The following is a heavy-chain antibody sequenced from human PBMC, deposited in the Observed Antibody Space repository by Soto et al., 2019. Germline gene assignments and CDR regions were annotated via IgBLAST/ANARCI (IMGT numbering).Heavy chain of an antibody. CDR1: GGSISSSSYY. Sequence: SETLSLTCTVSGGSISSSSYYWGWIRQPPGKGLEWIGYIYYSGSTYYNPSLKSRVTISVDTSKNQFSLKLSSVTAADTAVYYCARDSPGPYFDYWGQGTLVTVSS. CDR2: IYYSGST. CDR3: ARDSPGPYFDY. J-gene: IGHJ4*02. V-gene: IGHV4-31*03.